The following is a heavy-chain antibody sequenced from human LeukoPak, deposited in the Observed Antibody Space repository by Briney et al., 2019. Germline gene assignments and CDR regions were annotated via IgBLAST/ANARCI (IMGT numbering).Heavy chain of an antibody. CDR1: GYTFTSYG. Sequence: ASVKDSCKAPGYTFTSYGISWVRQAPGQGLEWMGWISAYNGNTNYAQKLQGRVTMTTDTSTSTAYMELRSLRSDDTAVYYCAGDQDYYGSGSFYAFDIWGQGTMVTVSS. J-gene: IGHJ3*02. D-gene: IGHD3-10*01. V-gene: IGHV1-18*01. CDR3: AGDQDYYGSGSFYAFDI. CDR2: ISAYNGNT.